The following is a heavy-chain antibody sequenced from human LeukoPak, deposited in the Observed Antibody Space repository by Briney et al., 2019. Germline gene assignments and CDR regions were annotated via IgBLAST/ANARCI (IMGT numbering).Heavy chain of an antibody. CDR3: AKGSDYYGTPYYFDY. J-gene: IGHJ4*02. Sequence: GGSLRLSCAASGFTFSSYAMSWVRQAPGKGLEWVSAISGSGGSTYYADSVKGRFTISRDNSKNTLYLQMNSLRAEDTAVYYCAKGSDYYGTPYYFDYWGQGTLVIVSS. V-gene: IGHV3-23*01. CDR1: GFTFSSYA. CDR2: ISGSGGST. D-gene: IGHD3-10*01.